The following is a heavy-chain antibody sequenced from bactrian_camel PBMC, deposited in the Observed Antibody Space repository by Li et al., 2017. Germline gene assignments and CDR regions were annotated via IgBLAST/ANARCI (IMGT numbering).Heavy chain of an antibody. Sequence: VQLVESGGGSVRTGGSLRLSCRVSEFTSSSYCMGWFRQAPGSEREGVAAIAGDGRTDYADSVKGRFTFSRDNAKDTLYLQMNSLKIEDTAVYYCALGSSRQATMTARGKGTQVTVS. J-gene: IGHJ4*01. V-gene: IGHV3S53*01. CDR2: IAGDGRT. D-gene: IGHD3*01. CDR1: EFTSSSYC.